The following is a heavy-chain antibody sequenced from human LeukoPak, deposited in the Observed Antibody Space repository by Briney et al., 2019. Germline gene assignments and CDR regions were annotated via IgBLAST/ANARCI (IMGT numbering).Heavy chain of an antibody. CDR1: GGTFSRYA. V-gene: IGHV1-69*05. J-gene: IGHJ6*04. CDR2: IIPIFGTA. Sequence: SVKVSCKASGGTFSRYAISWVRQDPGQGLEWMGGIIPIFGTANYAQKFQGRVTITTDESTSTAYMELSSLRSEDTAVYYCATGSRSDFWSGYSLDVWGKGTTVTVSS. CDR3: ATGSRSDFWSGYSLDV. D-gene: IGHD3-3*01.